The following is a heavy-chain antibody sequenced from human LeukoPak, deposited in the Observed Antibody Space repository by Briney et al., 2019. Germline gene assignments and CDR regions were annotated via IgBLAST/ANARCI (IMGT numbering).Heavy chain of an antibody. CDR3: ARGGKAVWYYYYMDV. Sequence: GASVTVSCKASGYTFTGYYMHWVRQAPGQGLEWMGWINPNSGGTNYAQKFQGRVTMTRDTSISTAYMELSRLRSDDTAVYYCARGGKAVWYYYYMDVWGKGTTVTISS. CDR2: INPNSGGT. D-gene: IGHD4-23*01. CDR1: GYTFTGYY. V-gene: IGHV1-2*02. J-gene: IGHJ6*03.